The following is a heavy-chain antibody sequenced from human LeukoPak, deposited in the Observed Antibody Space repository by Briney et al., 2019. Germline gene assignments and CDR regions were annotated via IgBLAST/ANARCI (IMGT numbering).Heavy chain of an antibody. J-gene: IGHJ3*02. D-gene: IGHD5-24*01. V-gene: IGHV1-69*13. CDR2: IIPIFGTA. CDR3: ARERERDGYNNDAFDI. Sequence: SVKVSCKASGGTFSSYAISWVRQAPGQGLEWMGGIIPIFGTANYAQKFQGRVTITADESTSTAYMELSSLRSEDTAVYYCARERERDGYNNDAFDIWGQGTMVTVSS. CDR1: GGTFSSYA.